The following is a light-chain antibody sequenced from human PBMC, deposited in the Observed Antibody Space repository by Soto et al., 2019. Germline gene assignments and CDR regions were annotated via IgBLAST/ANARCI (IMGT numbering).Light chain of an antibody. CDR1: QSISRN. J-gene: IGKJ4*01. CDR2: AAR. V-gene: IGKV1-12*01. CDR3: QQADSFPLT. Sequence: DIQLTQSPSSLSPSVGDRITLSCRASQSISRNLNWYQQMPGKAPSLLIYAARDLQSGVPGRFSGSGSGTEFNLTISSLQPEDFATYFCQQADSFPLTFGGGTKVEIK.